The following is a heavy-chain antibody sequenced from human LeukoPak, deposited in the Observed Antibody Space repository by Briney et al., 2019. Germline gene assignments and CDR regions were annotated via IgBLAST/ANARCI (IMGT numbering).Heavy chain of an antibody. J-gene: IGHJ4*02. CDR1: GFTFSTYG. V-gene: IGHV3-30*03. D-gene: IGHD4-17*01. CDR3: AREGGGDYGDYLRY. Sequence: GGSLRLSCAASGFTFSTYGMNWVRQAPGKGLEWVALISYDGSKKKYVDSVKGRFAISKDNSKNTVYLQMNSLRAEDTAVYYCAREGGGDYGDYLRYWGQGTLVTVSS. CDR2: ISYDGSKK.